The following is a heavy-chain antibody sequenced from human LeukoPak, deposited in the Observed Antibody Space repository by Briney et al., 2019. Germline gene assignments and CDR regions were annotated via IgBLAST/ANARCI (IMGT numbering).Heavy chain of an antibody. V-gene: IGHV1-46*01. J-gene: IGHJ5*02. Sequence: ASVKVSCKASGYTFTSYYMHWVRQAPGQGLEWMGIINPSGGSTSYAQKFQGRVTMTGDTSTSTVYMGLSSLRSEDTAVYYCARAPSTTDILTGYYIYWFDPWGQGTLVTVSS. CDR3: ARAPSTTDILTGYYIYWFDP. CDR1: GYTFTSYY. D-gene: IGHD3-9*01. CDR2: INPSGGST.